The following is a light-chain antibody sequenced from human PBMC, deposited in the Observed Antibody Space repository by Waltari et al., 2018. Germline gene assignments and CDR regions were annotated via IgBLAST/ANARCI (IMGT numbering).Light chain of an antibody. CDR1: QHISSW. J-gene: IGKJ2*01. V-gene: IGKV1-5*03. Sequence: DIQMTQSPSTLSASVGDRVTITCRASQHISSWLAWYQQKPGKAPKLLIYKASSLESGVPSRFSRSGSGTEFNLTISSLQPDDFATYYCQQYNSYPYTFGQGTKLEIK. CDR3: QQYNSYPYT. CDR2: KAS.